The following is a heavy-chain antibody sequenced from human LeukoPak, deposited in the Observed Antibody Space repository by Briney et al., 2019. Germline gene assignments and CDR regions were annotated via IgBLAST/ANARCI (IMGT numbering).Heavy chain of an antibody. CDR2: ISAYNGNT. CDR3: ARDGYFDY. V-gene: IGHV1-18*01. J-gene: IGHJ4*02. Sequence: GASVKVSCKPSDYTFTSYGLAWVRQAPGQGLEWMGWISAYNGNTNYAQKLQGRVAMTTDTSTSTAYMELRSLRSDDTAVYYCARDGYFDYWGQGTLVTVSS. CDR1: DYTFTSYG.